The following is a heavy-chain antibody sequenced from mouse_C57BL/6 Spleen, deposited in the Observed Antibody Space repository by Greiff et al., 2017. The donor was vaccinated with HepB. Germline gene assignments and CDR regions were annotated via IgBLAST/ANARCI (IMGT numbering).Heavy chain of an antibody. CDR2: FYPGSGSI. CDR1: GYTFTEYT. D-gene: IGHD1-2*01. CDR3: ARHEEGPPLRPAWFAY. V-gene: IGHV1-62-2*01. Sequence: VQVVESGAELVKPGASVKLSCKASGYTFTEYTIHWVKQRSGQGLEWIGWFYPGSGSIKYNEKFKDKATLTADKSSSTVYMELSRLTSEDSAVYFCARHEEGPPLRPAWFAYWGQGTLVTVSA. J-gene: IGHJ3*01.